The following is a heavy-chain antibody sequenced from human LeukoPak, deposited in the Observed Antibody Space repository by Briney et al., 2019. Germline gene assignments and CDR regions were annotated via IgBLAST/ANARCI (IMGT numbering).Heavy chain of an antibody. CDR2: ISYDGTNK. V-gene: IGHV3-30*18. CDR1: GFTFSSYG. Sequence: PGKSLRLSCAASGFTFSSYGMHWVRQAPGKGLEWVAVISYDGTNKYYADSVKGRITISRDNPKNTLYLQMNSLRAEDTAVYYCAKDPGSGWPYLDYWGQGTLVTVSS. CDR3: AKDPGSGWPYLDY. D-gene: IGHD6-19*01. J-gene: IGHJ4*02.